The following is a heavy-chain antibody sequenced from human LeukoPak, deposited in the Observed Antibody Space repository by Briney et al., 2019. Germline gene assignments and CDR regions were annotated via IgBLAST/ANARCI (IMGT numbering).Heavy chain of an antibody. D-gene: IGHD1-26*01. CDR1: GFTVSSNY. J-gene: IGHJ4*02. CDR2: IYSGGST. CDR3: ARGSGIVGPTAGFDY. V-gene: IGHV3-53*01. Sequence: GGSLRLSCAASGFTVSSNYMSWVRQAPGKGLEWVSVIYSGGSTYYADSVKGRFTISRDNAKNTLYLQMNSLRAEDTAVYYCARGSGIVGPTAGFDYWGQGTLVTVSS.